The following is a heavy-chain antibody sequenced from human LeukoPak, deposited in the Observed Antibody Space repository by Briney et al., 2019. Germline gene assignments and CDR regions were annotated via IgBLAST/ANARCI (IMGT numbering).Heavy chain of an antibody. CDR1: GFTVSSNY. CDR3: ARDLQANYYDSSGYHSTAGWYFDL. Sequence: GGSLRLSCAASGFTVSSNYMSWVRQAPGKGLEWVSVIYSGGSTYYADYVKGRFTISRDNSKNTLYLQMNSLRAEDTAVYYCARDLQANYYDSSGYHSTAGWYFDLWGRGTLVTVSS. D-gene: IGHD3-22*01. J-gene: IGHJ2*01. CDR2: IYSGGST. V-gene: IGHV3-53*01.